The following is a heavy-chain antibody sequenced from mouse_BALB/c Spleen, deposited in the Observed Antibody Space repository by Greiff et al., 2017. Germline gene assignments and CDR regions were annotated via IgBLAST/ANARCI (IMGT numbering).Heavy chain of an antibody. CDR2: ISYSGST. CDR3: ARGGYYDYDYWYFDV. CDR1: GDSITSGY. Sequence: EVKLQESGPSLVKPSQTLSLTCSVTGDSITSGYWNWIRKFPGNKLEYMGYISYSGSTYYNPSLKSRISITRDTSKNQYYLQLNSVTTEDTATYYCARGGYYDYDYWYFDVWGAGTTVTVSS. V-gene: IGHV3-8*02. J-gene: IGHJ1*01. D-gene: IGHD2-4*01.